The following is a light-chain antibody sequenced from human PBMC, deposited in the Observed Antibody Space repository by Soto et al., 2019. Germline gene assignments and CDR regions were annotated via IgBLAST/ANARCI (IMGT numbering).Light chain of an antibody. CDR1: SSSIGAGYD. CDR2: ANS. CDR3: QSYDTSLYGYG. Sequence: QSVLTQPPSVSGAPGQRVTISCAGSSSSIGAGYDVHWYQQLPGAAPKLLIYANSNRPSGVPDRFSGSKSGTSASLAITGLQAEDEADYYRQSYDTSLYGYGFGSGTKVTVL. J-gene: IGLJ1*01. V-gene: IGLV1-40*01.